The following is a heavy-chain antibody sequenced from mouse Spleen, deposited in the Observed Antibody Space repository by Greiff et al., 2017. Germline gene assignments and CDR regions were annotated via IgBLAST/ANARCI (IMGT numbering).Heavy chain of an antibody. J-gene: IGHJ2*01. CDR1: GYTFTSYG. Sequence: QVQLKESGAELARPGASVKLSCKASGYTFTSYGISWVKQRTGQGLEWIGEIYPRSGNTYYNEKFKGKATLTADKSSSTAYMELRSLTSEDSAVYFCARAIDSSGYAYWGQGTTLTVSS. CDR3: ARAIDSSGYAY. CDR2: IYPRSGNT. V-gene: IGHV1-81*01. D-gene: IGHD3-2*01.